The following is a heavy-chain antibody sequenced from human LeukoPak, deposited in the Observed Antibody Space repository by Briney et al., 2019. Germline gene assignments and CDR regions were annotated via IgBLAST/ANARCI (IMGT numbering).Heavy chain of an antibody. J-gene: IGHJ4*02. CDR1: GFTFSSYW. D-gene: IGHD6-25*01. CDR3: ARDRRGYEYYFDY. CDR2: INSDGSST. Sequence: GRSLRLSCAASGFTFSSYWMHWVRQAPGKGLVWVSRINSDGSSTSYADSVKGRFTISRDNAKNTLYLQMNSLRAEDTAVYYCARDRRGYEYYFDYWGQGTLVTVSS. V-gene: IGHV3-74*01.